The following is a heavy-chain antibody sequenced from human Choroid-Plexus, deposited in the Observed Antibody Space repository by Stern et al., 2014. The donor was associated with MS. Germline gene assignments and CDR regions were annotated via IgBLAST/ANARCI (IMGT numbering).Heavy chain of an antibody. J-gene: IGHJ4*02. V-gene: IGHV3-48*02. Sequence: EVQLVESGGGLVQPGGSLRLSCIVSGFTLSTYSRNWGRQAPGEGLEWVSYISSSSSIRKYADSVKGRFTISRDNGKNSLYLQMNSLRDEDTAIYYCARVYTSGNSWGQGTLVTVSS. CDR1: GFTLSTYS. CDR2: ISSSSSIR. CDR3: ARVYTSGNS. D-gene: IGHD6-25*01.